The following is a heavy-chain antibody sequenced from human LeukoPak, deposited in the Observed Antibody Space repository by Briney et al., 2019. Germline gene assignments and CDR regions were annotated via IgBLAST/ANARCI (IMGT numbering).Heavy chain of an antibody. V-gene: IGHV3-23*01. J-gene: IGHJ6*03. D-gene: IGHD2/OR15-2a*01. Sequence: PGGSLRLSCAASGFTFSSYAMSWVRQAPGKGLGWVSAISGSGGSTYYADSVKGRFTISRDNSKNTLYLQMNSLRAEDTAIYYCAKGRGEYEPPYYYYNMDVWGKGTTVTVSS. CDR2: ISGSGGST. CDR3: AKGRGEYEPPYYYYNMDV. CDR1: GFTFSSYA.